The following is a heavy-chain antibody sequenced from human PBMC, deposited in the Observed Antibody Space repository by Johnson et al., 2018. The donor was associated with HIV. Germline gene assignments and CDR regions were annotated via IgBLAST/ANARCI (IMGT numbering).Heavy chain of an antibody. V-gene: IGHV3-15*01. CDR2: IKSKTDGGTT. CDR3: TTYTTMVTMYVEIKGGAFDI. CDR1: GFSFSNAW. Sequence: EQLVESGGGLVKPGGSLRLSCAASGFSFSNAWMTWVRQAPGKGLEWIGHIKSKTDGGTTDYAALVKGRFTISRDDSKTTLYLQMNSLKTEDTAVYYCTTYTTMVTMYVEIKGGAFDIWGQGTMVTVSS. J-gene: IGHJ3*02. D-gene: IGHD5-18*01.